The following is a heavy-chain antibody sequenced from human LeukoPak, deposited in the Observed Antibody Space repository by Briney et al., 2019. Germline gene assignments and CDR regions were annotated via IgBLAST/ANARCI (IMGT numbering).Heavy chain of an antibody. V-gene: IGHV1-18*01. J-gene: IGHJ4*02. CDR3: ARDGTSTDDY. Sequence: ATVRVSCKTSGYTFSNFGINWVRQAPGQGLEWMGWISGNNDNPNYGQKFQGRFTVTTDSSTSTAYMELRNLRFDDTAVYYCARDGTSTDDYWGQGTLVTVPS. CDR2: ISGNNDNP. CDR1: GYTFSNFG. D-gene: IGHD2-2*01.